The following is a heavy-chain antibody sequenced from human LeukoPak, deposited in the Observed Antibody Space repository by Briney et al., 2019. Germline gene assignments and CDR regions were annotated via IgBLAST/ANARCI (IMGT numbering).Heavy chain of an antibody. D-gene: IGHD6-19*01. CDR2: ISGSGGST. CDR1: GFTFSSYA. J-gene: IGHJ4*02. Sequence: SGGSLRLSCAASGFTFSSYAMSWVRQAPGKGLEWVSAISGSGGSTYYADSVKGRFTISRDHSKNTVFLQMNSLRAEDTAVYYCARVDSSGWFFFDYWGQGTLVTVSS. V-gene: IGHV3-23*01. CDR3: ARVDSSGWFFFDY.